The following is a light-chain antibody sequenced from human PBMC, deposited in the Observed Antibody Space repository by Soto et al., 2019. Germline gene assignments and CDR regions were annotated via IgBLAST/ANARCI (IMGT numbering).Light chain of an antibody. CDR3: QQYNGYSRA. J-gene: IGKJ1*01. V-gene: IGKV1-5*01. CDR2: GTS. CDR1: QSISHW. Sequence: DIQMTQSPSALSASEGDRVTITCRASQSISHWLAWYQQKPGRAPKLLIYGTSTLQSGVPSRFSGSGSGTEFTLTITSLQPDDFATYYCQQYNGYSRAFGQGTKVEVK.